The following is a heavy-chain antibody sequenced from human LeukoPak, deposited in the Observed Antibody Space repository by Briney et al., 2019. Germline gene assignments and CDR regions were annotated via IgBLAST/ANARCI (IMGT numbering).Heavy chain of an antibody. CDR3: AKAPAASCIGSNCYHFDW. Sequence: PGGSLRLSCAASGFTFNTYAMSWVRQAPGKRPEWVSAISASDPGTYYADSVKGRFTISRDNSKNTLFLQMNSLRAEDTAVYYCAKAPAASCIGSNCYHFDWWGQGTLVTVSS. CDR2: ISASDPGT. CDR1: GFTFNTYA. V-gene: IGHV3-23*01. J-gene: IGHJ4*02. D-gene: IGHD2-15*01.